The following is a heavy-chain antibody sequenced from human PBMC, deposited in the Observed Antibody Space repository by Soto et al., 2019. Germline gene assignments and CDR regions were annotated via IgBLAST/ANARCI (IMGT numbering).Heavy chain of an antibody. V-gene: IGHV1-58*02. D-gene: IGHD5-12*01. CDR1: GFTFTSSA. CDR2: IVVGSGNT. J-gene: IGHJ3*02. Sequence: SVKVSCKASGFTFTSSAMQWVRQARGQRLEWIGWIVVGSGNTNYAQKFQERVTITRDMSTSTAYMELSSLRSEDTAVYYCAASRRDGYNHGRAFDIWGQGTMVTVSS. CDR3: AASRRDGYNHGRAFDI.